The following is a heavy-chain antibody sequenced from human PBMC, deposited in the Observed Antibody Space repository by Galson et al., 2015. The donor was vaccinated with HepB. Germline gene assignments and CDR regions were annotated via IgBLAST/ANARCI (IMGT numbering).Heavy chain of an antibody. J-gene: IGHJ3*02. CDR1: GFTVRSNY. CDR2: IYSGGST. V-gene: IGHV3-66*01. D-gene: IGHD2-21*01. Sequence: SLRLSCAGSGFTVRSNYMNWVRQAPGKGLEWVSVIYSGGSTHYADSVKGRFTISRDNSKNTLYLQMNSLRVEDTAVYYCARDILVDAFDIWGQGTMVTVSS. CDR3: ARDILVDAFDI.